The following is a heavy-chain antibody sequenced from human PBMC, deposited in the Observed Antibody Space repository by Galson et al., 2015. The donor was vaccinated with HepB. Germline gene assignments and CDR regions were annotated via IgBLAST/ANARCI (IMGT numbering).Heavy chain of an antibody. J-gene: IGHJ2*01. CDR2: IYPGDSDT. Sequence: QSGAEVKKPGESLKISCKASGYSFTKNWIGWVRQMPGKGLEWMGIIYPGDSDTKYSPSFQGQVTISVDKSITTAYLQWSSLKASDTAVYYCARRGYDSWTGFLGSWYFDLWGRGTLVTVSS. D-gene: IGHD3/OR15-3a*01. CDR3: ARRGYDSWTGFLGSWYFDL. CDR1: GYSFTKNW. V-gene: IGHV5-51*03.